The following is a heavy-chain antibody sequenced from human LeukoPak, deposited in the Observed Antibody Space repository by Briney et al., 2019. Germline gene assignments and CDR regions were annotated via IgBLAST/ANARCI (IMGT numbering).Heavy chain of an antibody. D-gene: IGHD2-21*01. V-gene: IGHV3-23*01. CDR2: IEGSHDHT. CDR1: GFNLGGNA. Sequence: GSLRLSCAASGFNLGGNAMAWVRQAPGKGLEWVSAIEGSHDHTHYADSVRGRFTVYRDTSKSTLFLQMNSLRADDTATYFCAKDIFRWSFDYWAQGVLVTVSS. CDR3: AKDIFRWSFDY. J-gene: IGHJ4*02.